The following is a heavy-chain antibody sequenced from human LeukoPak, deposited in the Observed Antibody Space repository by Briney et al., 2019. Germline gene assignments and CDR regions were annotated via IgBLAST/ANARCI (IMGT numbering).Heavy chain of an antibody. Sequence: PGGSLRLSCVASGFTLSSYNIHWVRQAPGKGLEWVSTISSSSSDYKYYSDSVKGRFTISRDNADNSLYLQMNSLRAEDEAVYYCARDTARWTGAFDIWGQGTMVTVSS. CDR3: ARDTARWTGAFDI. CDR1: GFTLSSYN. V-gene: IGHV3-21*04. CDR2: ISSSSSDYK. J-gene: IGHJ3*02. D-gene: IGHD5-24*01.